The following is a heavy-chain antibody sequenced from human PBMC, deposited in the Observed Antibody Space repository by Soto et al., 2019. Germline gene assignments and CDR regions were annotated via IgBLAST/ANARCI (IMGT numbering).Heavy chain of an antibody. CDR2: IYYTGTS. CDR1: GDSLSSSHYY. CDR3: ARQGTNYYLENYFSPPED. V-gene: IGHV4-39*01. Sequence: PSETLSLTCTISGDSLSSSHYYWAWIRQPPGKGLEWIGSIYYTGTSYYNSSLKSRVTISVDTSENQLSLKLSSVAAADTAVYYCARQGTNYYLENYFSPPEDWRQGMLVTVSS. J-gene: IGHJ4*02. D-gene: IGHD3-3*01.